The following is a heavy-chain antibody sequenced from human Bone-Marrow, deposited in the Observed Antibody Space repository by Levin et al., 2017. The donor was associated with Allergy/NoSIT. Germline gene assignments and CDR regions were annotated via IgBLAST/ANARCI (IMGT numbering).Heavy chain of an antibody. CDR2: ISYSGTT. Sequence: SETLSLTCTVSGGSINNYYWSWIRQPPGKGLEWIGYISYSGTTEYNPSLRSRVTMSVDTSKNQFSLRLNSVPAADTAVYYCTRARRDGYNYVEHWGQGTLVTVSS. V-gene: IGHV4-59*01. J-gene: IGHJ4*02. D-gene: IGHD5-24*01. CDR1: GGSINNYY. CDR3: TRARRDGYNYVEH.